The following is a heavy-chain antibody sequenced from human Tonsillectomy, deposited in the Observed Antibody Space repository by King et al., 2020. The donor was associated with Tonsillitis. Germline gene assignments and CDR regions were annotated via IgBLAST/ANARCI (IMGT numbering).Heavy chain of an antibody. V-gene: IGHV4-59*01. J-gene: IGHJ4*02. Sequence: PLQESGPGLVKPSETLSLTCTVSGGSITTYYWSWIRQPPGKGLAWIGYFYYSGSTNYNPSLKSRVTISIDTSKNQFSLKLSSVTAADTAVYYCAATYYYGSGTYPSDYWGQGTLVTVSS. D-gene: IGHD3-10*01. CDR2: FYYSGST. CDR1: GGSITTYY. CDR3: AATYYYGSGTYPSDY.